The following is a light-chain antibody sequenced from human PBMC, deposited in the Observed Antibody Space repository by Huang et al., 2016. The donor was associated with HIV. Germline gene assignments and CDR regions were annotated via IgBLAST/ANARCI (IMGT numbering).Light chain of an antibody. CDR3: QHYRVWPPVYT. CDR1: QTVSSN. V-gene: IGKV3-15*01. CDR2: AAS. J-gene: IGKJ2*01. Sequence: EIVMTQSPATLSVSPGERATPACRASQTVSSNLAWYQQKPGQAPGLLSYAASTRATDIPARFSGSGSGTEFTLTISSLQSEDFAVYYCQHYRVWPPVYTFGQGTKLEIK.